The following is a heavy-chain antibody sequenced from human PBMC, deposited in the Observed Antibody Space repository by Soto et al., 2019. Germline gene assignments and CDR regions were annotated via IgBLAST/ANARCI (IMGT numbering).Heavy chain of an antibody. CDR2: ISAYNGNT. D-gene: IGHD6-6*01. V-gene: IGHV1-18*01. CDR3: ARVTYSCSPPWFDP. J-gene: IGHJ5*02. Sequence: QVQLVQSGAEVKKPGASVKVSCKASGYTFTSYGISWVRQAPGQGLEWMGWISAYNGNTNYAQKLRGRVTMTTDASTSTDYMELRSLRSDDTAVYYCARVTYSCSPPWFDPWGQGTLVTVSS. CDR1: GYTFTSYG.